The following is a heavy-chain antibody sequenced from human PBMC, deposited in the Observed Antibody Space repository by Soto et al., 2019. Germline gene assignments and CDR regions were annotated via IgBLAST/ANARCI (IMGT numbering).Heavy chain of an antibody. V-gene: IGHV3-15*01. CDR1: GFTFSNAW. CDR2: IKSKTDGGTT. J-gene: IGHJ3*02. Sequence: EVQLVESGGGLVKPGGSLRLSCAASGFTFSNAWMSWVRQAPGKGLEWVGRIKSKTDGGTTDYAAPVKGRFTISRDDSKNTLYLQMTSLKTEDTAVYYCTTDPRDIVVVVATDAFDIWGQGTMVTVSS. CDR3: TTDPRDIVVVVATDAFDI. D-gene: IGHD2-15*01.